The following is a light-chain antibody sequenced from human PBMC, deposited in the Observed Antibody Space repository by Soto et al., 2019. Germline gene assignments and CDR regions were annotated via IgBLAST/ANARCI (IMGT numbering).Light chain of an antibody. J-gene: IGKJ1*01. Sequence: DIQMTQSPSTLSASVGDRVTITCRASQRISSWLAWYQQKPGKAPKLLIYDASSLESGVPSRFSGSGSGTEFTLTISRLKPDDFATYYLPQYNSYWTCGQGTKVELK. CDR3: PQYNSYWT. CDR2: DAS. V-gene: IGKV1-5*01. CDR1: QRISSW.